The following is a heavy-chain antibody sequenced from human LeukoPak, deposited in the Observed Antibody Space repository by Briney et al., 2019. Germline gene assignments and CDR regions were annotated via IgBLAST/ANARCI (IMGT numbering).Heavy chain of an antibody. Sequence: ASVKVSCKASGYTFTGYYMHWVRQAPGQGLEWMGWINPNSGGTNYAQKFQGRVTMTRDTSVSTAYMELSRLTSDDTAVYYCARDMFRSSYFDYWGHGTLVTVSS. CDR3: ARDMFRSSYFDY. J-gene: IGHJ4*01. CDR2: INPNSGGT. V-gene: IGHV1-2*02. D-gene: IGHD3-10*02. CDR1: GYTFTGYY.